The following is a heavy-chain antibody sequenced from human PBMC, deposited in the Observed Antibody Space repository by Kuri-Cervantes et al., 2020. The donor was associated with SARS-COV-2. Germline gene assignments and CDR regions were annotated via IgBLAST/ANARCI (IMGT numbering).Heavy chain of an antibody. J-gene: IGHJ6*02. V-gene: IGHV4-39*07. Sequence: GSLRLSCTVSGGSISSSSYYWGWIRQPPGKGLEWIGEINHSGSTNYNPSLKSRVTISVDTSKNQFSLKLSSVTAADTAVYYCARGRDYYGSGSYNYYYYGMDVWGQGTTVTVSS. CDR3: ARGRDYYGSGSYNYYYYGMDV. D-gene: IGHD3-10*01. CDR1: GGSISSSSYY. CDR2: INHSGST.